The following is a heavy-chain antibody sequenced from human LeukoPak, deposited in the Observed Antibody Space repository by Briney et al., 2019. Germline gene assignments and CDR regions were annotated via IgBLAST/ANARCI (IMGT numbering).Heavy chain of an antibody. V-gene: IGHV3-33*01. CDR3: ARGADHYASSGYYYGAY. Sequence: GGSLRLSCAASGFTFSNFGIHWVRQAPGKGLEWVAVIWYDGSNKYYADSVKGRFTISRDNSKNTLYLQMNSLRAEDTAVYYCARGADHYASSGYYYGAYWGQGTLVTVSS. J-gene: IGHJ4*02. D-gene: IGHD3-22*01. CDR1: GFTFSNFG. CDR2: IWYDGSNK.